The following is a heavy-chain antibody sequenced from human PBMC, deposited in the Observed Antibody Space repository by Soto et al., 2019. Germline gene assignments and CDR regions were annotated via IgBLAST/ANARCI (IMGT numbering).Heavy chain of an antibody. CDR2: MNPNNGNT. J-gene: IGHJ1*01. V-gene: IGHV1-8*01. CDR1: GYTFTSYD. CDR3: ARSPRNYYALGSYSYFRH. Sequence: ASVKVSCKASGYTFTSYDISWVRQATGQGLEWMGWMNPNNGNTDYAPKFQGRVTMTMNTSIGTAYMELSSLRSEDTAVYYCARSPRNYYALGSYSYFRHWGQGTLVTAPQ. D-gene: IGHD3-10*01.